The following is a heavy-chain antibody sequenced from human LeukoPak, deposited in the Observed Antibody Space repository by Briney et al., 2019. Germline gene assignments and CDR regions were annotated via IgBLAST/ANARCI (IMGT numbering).Heavy chain of an antibody. CDR2: IYYSGST. V-gene: IGHV4-59*01. J-gene: IGHJ4*02. Sequence: SETLSLTCTVSGGSISSYYWSWIRQPPGKGLEWIGYIYYSGSTNYNPSLKSRVTISVDTSKNQFSLKLSSVTAADTAIYYCAGAVGALLTWAFWGQGTLVTVSS. CDR1: GGSISSYY. D-gene: IGHD1-26*01. CDR3: AGAVGALLTWAF.